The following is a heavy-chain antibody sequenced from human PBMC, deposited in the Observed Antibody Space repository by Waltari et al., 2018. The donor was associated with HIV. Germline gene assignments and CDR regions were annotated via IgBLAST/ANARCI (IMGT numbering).Heavy chain of an antibody. Sequence: QVQLQESGPGLVKPSETLSLICSVSGGPPSGYYWTWIRQPPGKGLAWIGYVHGSGSTKYNPSLQSRVTISIDTSKNQVSLALNSVTAADTAVYFCARVKASYYDGSGFYFLDYWGQGTLVTVSS. CDR1: GGPPSGYY. D-gene: IGHD3-22*01. V-gene: IGHV4-59*01. CDR3: ARVKASYYDGSGFYFLDY. CDR2: VHGSGST. J-gene: IGHJ4*02.